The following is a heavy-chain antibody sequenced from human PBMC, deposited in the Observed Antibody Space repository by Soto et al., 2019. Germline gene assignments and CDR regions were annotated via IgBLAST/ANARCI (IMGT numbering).Heavy chain of an antibody. D-gene: IGHD6-25*01. CDR1: VGFFSGYY. CDR3: AREESGYETWCDP. CDR2: INHSGST. J-gene: IGHJ5*02. V-gene: IGHV4-34*01. Sequence: PSETLSLTCAVYVGFFSGYYWSWIRQPPGKGLEWIGEINHSGSTKYNPSLKSRVAISVDTTKNQFALKLSSVNAADTAVYYCAREESGYETWCDPWGQGTLVT.